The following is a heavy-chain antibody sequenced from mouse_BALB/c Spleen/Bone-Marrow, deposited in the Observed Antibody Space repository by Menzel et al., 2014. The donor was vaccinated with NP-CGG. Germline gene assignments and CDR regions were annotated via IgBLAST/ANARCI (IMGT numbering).Heavy chain of an antibody. CDR2: ISSGGSYT. Sequence: DVKLVESGGDLVKPGGSLKLSCAASGFTFSSYGMSWVRQTPDKRLEWVATISSGGSYTYYPDSVKGRFTISRDNAKNTLYLQMSSLKSEDTAMYYCARHDYDEENFDYWGQGTTLTLSS. D-gene: IGHD2-4*01. J-gene: IGHJ2*01. CDR1: GFTFSSYG. V-gene: IGHV5-6*02. CDR3: ARHDYDEENFDY.